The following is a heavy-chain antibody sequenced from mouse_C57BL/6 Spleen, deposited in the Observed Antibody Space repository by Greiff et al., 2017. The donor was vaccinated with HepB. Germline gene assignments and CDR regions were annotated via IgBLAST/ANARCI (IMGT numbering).Heavy chain of an antibody. D-gene: IGHD2-4*01. CDR1: GYTFTSYT. J-gene: IGHJ1*03. V-gene: IGHV1-4*01. CDR2: INPSSGYT. CDR3: ARNPKNVCYDYDWYFDV. Sequence: VQLQQSGAELARPGASVKMSCKASGYTFTSYTMHWVKQRPGQGLEWIGYINPSSGYTKYNQKFKDKATLTADKSSSTAYMQLSSRTSEDSADYYCARNPKNVCYDYDWYFDVWGTGTTVTVSS.